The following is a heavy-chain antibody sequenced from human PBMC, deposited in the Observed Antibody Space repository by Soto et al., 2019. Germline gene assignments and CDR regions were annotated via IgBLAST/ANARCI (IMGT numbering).Heavy chain of an antibody. CDR3: AREDGSGSYYRGHLDS. D-gene: IGHD3-10*01. CDR1: GYTFSTYT. Sequence: QVQLVQSGAEVKRPGASVKVSCKASGYTFSTYTLQWVRQAPGQRLEWMGFINADNAYTMYSQKFQGRVTITKDTSASTAYMELSSLRSEDTAVYYCAREDGSGSYYRGHLDSWGQGTLVTVSS. V-gene: IGHV1-3*01. CDR2: INADNAYT. J-gene: IGHJ4*02.